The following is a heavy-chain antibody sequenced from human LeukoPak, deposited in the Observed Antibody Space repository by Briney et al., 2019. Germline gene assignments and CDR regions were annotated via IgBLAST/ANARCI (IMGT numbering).Heavy chain of an antibody. CDR2: IIPIFGTA. J-gene: IGHJ6*02. Sequence: SVKVSCKASGGTFSSYAISWVRQAPGQGLEWTGGIIPIFGTANYAQKFQGRVTITADESTSTAYMELSSLRSEDTAVYYCARDHYYGSGIDYGMDVWGQGTTVTVSS. CDR3: ARDHYYGSGIDYGMDV. CDR1: GGTFSSYA. V-gene: IGHV1-69*13. D-gene: IGHD3-10*01.